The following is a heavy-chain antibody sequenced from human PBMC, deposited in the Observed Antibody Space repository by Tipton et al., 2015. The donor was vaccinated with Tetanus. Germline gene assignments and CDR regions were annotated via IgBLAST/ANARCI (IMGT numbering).Heavy chain of an antibody. CDR1: GFSFSSYG. J-gene: IGHJ4*02. D-gene: IGHD2-2*01. V-gene: IGHV3-23*01. CDR2: IGDTEFVT. Sequence: SGFSFSSYGMHWVRQAPGKGLEWVSAIGDTEFVTYYADSLKGRFTISRDNSRNTLSLQMISLRAEDTAIYYCARGRERCRGTNCHRATDYWGQGTLVTVSS. CDR3: ARGRERCRGTNCHRATDY.